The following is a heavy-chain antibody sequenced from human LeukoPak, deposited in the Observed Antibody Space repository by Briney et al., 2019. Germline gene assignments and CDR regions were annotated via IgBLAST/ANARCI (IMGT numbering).Heavy chain of an antibody. CDR1: GYTFTGYY. V-gene: IGHV1-2*02. CDR2: INPNSGGT. J-gene: IGHJ6*02. CDR3: ARDLFRSSSWYNGNYYYYGMDV. D-gene: IGHD6-13*01. Sequence: RASVKVSCKASGYTFTGYYMHWVRQAPGQGLEWMGWINPNSGGTNYAQKFQGRVTMTRDTSISTAYMELSRLRPDDTAVYYCARDLFRSSSWYNGNYYYYGMDVWGQGTTVTVSS.